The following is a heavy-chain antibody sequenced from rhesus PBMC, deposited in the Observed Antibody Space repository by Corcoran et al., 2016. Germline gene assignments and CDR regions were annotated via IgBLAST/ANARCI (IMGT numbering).Heavy chain of an antibody. D-gene: IGHD2-39*01. CDR1: GGSISSSNW. CDR2: IYGSGGST. Sequence: QVQLQESGPAVVKPSETLSLTCAVSGGSISSSNWWSWIRQSPGKGLEWIGGIYGSGGSTEYNPSLKGRVTISRDTSKNQFSLKLSSVTAADTAVYYCARRALVYYFDYWGQGVLVTVSS. J-gene: IGHJ4*01. V-gene: IGHV4-93*01. CDR3: ARRALVYYFDY.